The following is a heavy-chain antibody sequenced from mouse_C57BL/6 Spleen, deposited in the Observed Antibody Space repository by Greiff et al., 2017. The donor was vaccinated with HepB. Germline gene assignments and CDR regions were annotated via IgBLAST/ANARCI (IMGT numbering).Heavy chain of an antibody. CDR3: AMTEIYYDYERFAY. Sequence: QVQLQQPGAELVKPGASVKVSCKASGYTFTSYWMHWVKQRPGQGLEWIGRIHPSDSDTNYNQKFKGKATLTVDKSSSTAYMQLSSLTSEDSAVYYCAMTEIYYDYERFAYWGQGTLVTVSA. CDR2: IHPSDSDT. D-gene: IGHD2-4*01. CDR1: GYTFTSYW. V-gene: IGHV1-74*01. J-gene: IGHJ3*01.